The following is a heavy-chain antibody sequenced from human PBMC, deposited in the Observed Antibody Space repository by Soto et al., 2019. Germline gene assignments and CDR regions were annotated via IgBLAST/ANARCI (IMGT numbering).Heavy chain of an antibody. J-gene: IGHJ4*01. V-gene: IGHV4-59*01. Sequence: QVQLQESGAGLVKPSETLSLICTVSGDSIGSYFWSWVRQPPGKGLEWIAYSSFSGSSKYNPPLKSQVTISVHTSKNQFSLSLSSATAPDTAVYYCARLGINDPYYHMNYWGHGTLVTVSS. CDR1: GDSIGSYF. CDR3: ARLGINDPYYHMNY. D-gene: IGHD1-26*01. CDR2: SSFSGSS.